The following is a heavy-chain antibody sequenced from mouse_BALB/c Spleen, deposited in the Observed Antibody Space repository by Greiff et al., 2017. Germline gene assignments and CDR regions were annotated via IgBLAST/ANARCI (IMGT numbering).Heavy chain of an antibody. CDR2: IYWDDDK. D-gene: IGHD1-1*01. J-gene: IGHJ2*01. CDR3: ARSTTVASLNFDY. V-gene: IGHV8-12*01. CDR1: GFSLSTSGMG. Sequence: QVTLKESGPGILQPSQTLSLTCSFSGFSLSTSGMGVSWIRQPSGKGLEWLAHIYWDDDKRYNPSLKSRLTISKDTSRNQVFLKITSVDTADTATYYCARSTTVASLNFDYWGQGTTLTVSS.